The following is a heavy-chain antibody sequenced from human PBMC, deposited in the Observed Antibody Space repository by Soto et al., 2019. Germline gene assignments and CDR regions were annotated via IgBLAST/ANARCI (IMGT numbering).Heavy chain of an antibody. D-gene: IGHD4-17*01. J-gene: IGHJ5*02. Sequence: QVQLQESGPGLVKPSQPLSLTCTVSGGSISSGGYYWSWIRQHPGKGLEWIGYIYYSGSTYYNPSLKRRVTISVDTSKNQFSLKLSSVTAADTAVYYCARGKTTVTPRGVWFDPWGQGTLVTVSS. CDR1: GGSISSGGYY. CDR3: ARGKTTVTPRGVWFDP. V-gene: IGHV4-31*03. CDR2: IYYSGST.